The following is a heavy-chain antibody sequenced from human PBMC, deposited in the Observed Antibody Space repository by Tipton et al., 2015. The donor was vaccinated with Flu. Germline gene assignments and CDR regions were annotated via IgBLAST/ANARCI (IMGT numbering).Heavy chain of an antibody. CDR1: GFSFSDYY. CDR3: TRSLDY. V-gene: IGHV3-11*04. Sequence: SLRLSCAASGFSFSDYYMNWIRQAPGKGLEWVSYISGSSSIIYYADSVKGRFTISRDNAKNSLYLQMNSLRAEDTAVYYCTRSLDYWGQGTLVTVSS. J-gene: IGHJ4*02. CDR2: ISGSSSII.